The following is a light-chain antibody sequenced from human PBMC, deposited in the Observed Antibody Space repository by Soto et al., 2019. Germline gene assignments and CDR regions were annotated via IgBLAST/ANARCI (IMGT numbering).Light chain of an antibody. J-gene: IGKJ1*01. CDR1: QRVSRH. CDR3: HLYNNWPWT. CDR2: AAS. V-gene: IGKV3-15*01. Sequence: IVMTQSPATLSLSLRDRDALSFMASQRVSRHLAWYKQKPGQAPRLLIYAASTRATGIPVRFSGSGSETEFTLTIRSLQSEDFALYYCHLYNNWPWTFGEGTKVDIK.